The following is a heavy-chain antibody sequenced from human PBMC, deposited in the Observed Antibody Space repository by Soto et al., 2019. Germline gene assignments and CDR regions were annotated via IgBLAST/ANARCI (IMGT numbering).Heavy chain of an antibody. CDR1: GFTFSSYA. CDR3: AKDVTSSSWFD. J-gene: IGHJ4*02. D-gene: IGHD6-13*01. V-gene: IGHV3-23*01. CDR2: TSGSGGST. Sequence: GGSLRLSCAASGFTFSSYAMSWVRQAPGKGLEWVSATSGSGGSTYYADSVKGRFTISRDNSKNTLYLQMNSLRAEDTAVYYCAKDVTSSSWFDWGQGTLVTVSS.